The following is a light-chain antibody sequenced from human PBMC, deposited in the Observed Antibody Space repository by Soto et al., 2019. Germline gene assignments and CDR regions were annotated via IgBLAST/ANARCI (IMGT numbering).Light chain of an antibody. CDR3: CSHGGSERYRV. J-gene: IGLJ3*02. V-gene: IGLV2-11*01. Sequence: QSALTQPRSVSGSPGQSVTISCTGTSSDVGGYDYVSWYQQHPGKAPKLMIYDVNKRSSGVPDHFSGSKSDNTASLTISGLQAEDEADYYCCSHGGSERYRVFGGGTQLTVL. CDR1: SSDVGGYDY. CDR2: DVN.